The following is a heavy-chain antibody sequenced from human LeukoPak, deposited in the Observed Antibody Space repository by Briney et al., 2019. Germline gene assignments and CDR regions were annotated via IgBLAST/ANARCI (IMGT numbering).Heavy chain of an antibody. CDR2: MYSDGTT. CDR1: GFTVNHNY. J-gene: IGHJ5*02. Sequence: GGSLRLSCAVFGFTVNHNYLSWVRQAPGKGLEWVSVMYSDGTTDYADSVKGRFTISRDNSKNTLYLQMNSLRAEDTAVYYCAKGKAMVRGGVFDPWGQGTLVTVSS. CDR3: AKGKAMVRGGVFDP. D-gene: IGHD3-10*01. V-gene: IGHV3-53*01.